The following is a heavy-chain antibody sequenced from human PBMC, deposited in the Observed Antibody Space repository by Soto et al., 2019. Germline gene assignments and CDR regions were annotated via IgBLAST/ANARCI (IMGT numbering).Heavy chain of an antibody. CDR1: GGSISSYY. D-gene: IGHD1-26*01. J-gene: IGHJ5*02. V-gene: IGHV4-59*08. CDR2: IYYSGST. CDR3: ARRVSGNWFDP. Sequence: ASETLSLTCTVSGGSISSYYWSWIRQPPGKGLEWIGYIYYSGSTNYNPSLKSRVTISVDTSKNQFSLKLSSVTAADTAVYYCARRVSGNWFDPWGQGTLVTVSS.